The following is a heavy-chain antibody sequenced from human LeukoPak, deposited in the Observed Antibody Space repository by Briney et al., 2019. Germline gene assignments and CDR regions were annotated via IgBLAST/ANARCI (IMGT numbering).Heavy chain of an antibody. CDR3: ARDRDYGGNSYYFDY. Sequence: PSETLSLTCAVSGGSISSSNWWSWVRQPPGKGLEWIGEVYHSGSTNYNPSLKIRVTISVDTSKNQFSLKLSSVTAADTAVYYCARDRDYGGNSYYFDYWGQGTLVTVSS. CDR2: VYHSGST. CDR1: GGSISSSNW. J-gene: IGHJ4*02. V-gene: IGHV4-4*02. D-gene: IGHD4-23*01.